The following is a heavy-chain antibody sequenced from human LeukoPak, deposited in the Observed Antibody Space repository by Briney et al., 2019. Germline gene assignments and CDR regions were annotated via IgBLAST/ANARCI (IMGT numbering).Heavy chain of an antibody. CDR3: AKEQWPRHIIIHDAFDI. CDR1: GGSISSGGYY. D-gene: IGHD6-19*01. Sequence: PSETLSLTCTVSGGSISSGGYYWSWIRQPPGKGLEWIGYIYHSGSTYYNPSLKSRVTISVDRSKNQFSLKLSSVTAADTAVYYCAKEQWPRHIIIHDAFDIWGQGTMVTVSS. CDR2: IYHSGST. J-gene: IGHJ3*02. V-gene: IGHV4-30-2*01.